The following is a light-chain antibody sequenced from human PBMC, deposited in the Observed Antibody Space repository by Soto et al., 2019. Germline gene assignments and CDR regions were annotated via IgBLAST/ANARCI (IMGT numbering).Light chain of an antibody. CDR2: DNN. CDR3: GTWDKSLSTYV. V-gene: IGLV1-51*01. J-gene: IGLJ1*01. Sequence: QSVLTQPPSVSAAPGQTVTISCSGSSSNIGNNYVSWYQQHSGTAANILIYDNNNRPSGFPDRFSAAKYCTSATLGIIGRQTGDEDDYYCGTWDKSLSTYVFGTGTKLTVL. CDR1: SSNIGNNY.